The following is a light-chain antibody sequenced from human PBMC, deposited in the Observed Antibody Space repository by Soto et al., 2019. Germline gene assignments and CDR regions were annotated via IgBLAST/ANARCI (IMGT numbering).Light chain of an antibody. CDR1: QSLTNSF. J-gene: IGKJ5*01. V-gene: IGKV3-20*01. Sequence: IVLTQAPGPLSLSPGERATLSCRASQSLTNSFIAWYQQKPGQAPRLLIYDTSSRATGIPDRFSGSGSGTDFTLTISRLEPEDFAVFFCQQYGTSEIIFGQGTRLEIK. CDR2: DTS. CDR3: QQYGTSEII.